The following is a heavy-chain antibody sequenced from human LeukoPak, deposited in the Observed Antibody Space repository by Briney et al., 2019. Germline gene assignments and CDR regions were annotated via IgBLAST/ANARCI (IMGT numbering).Heavy chain of an antibody. CDR3: ARDGSKRSYYYGSSGYYPDY. CDR1: GSSFTSYY. CDR2: INPSGGST. V-gene: IGHV1-46*01. D-gene: IGHD3-22*01. J-gene: IGHJ4*02. Sequence: GTSVTVSCKASGSSFTSYYMHWVRQGPAQGLGWVGIINPSGGSTSYAQKFQGRVTMTRDTSTSTVYMELSSLRSEDTAVYYCARDGSKRSYYYGSSGYYPDYWGQGTLVTVSS.